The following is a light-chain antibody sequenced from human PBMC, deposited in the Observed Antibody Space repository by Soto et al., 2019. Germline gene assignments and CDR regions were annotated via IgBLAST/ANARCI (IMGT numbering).Light chain of an antibody. CDR2: EAS. J-gene: IGKJ5*01. Sequence: DIQMTQSPSTLSASVGDRVTMTGRASHDISTFLAWYQKKPGKDPKLLIYEASTLQSGVPSRFSGSGSGTEFTLTISGLLTEDFAAYQCQQLYTLTFTFGQGTRLEIK. CDR1: HDISTF. V-gene: IGKV1-9*01. CDR3: QQLYTLTFT.